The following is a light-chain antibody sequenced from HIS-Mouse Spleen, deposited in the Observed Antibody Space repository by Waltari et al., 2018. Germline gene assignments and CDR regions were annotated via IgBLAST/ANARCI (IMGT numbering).Light chain of an antibody. CDR2: EGS. CDR3: CSYAGSSTYV. Sequence: QSALTQPASVSGSPGQSITISCTGTSSDVGSYNLVSWYQQHPGKAPKLRIYEGSKRPSGVSKRFPGSKSGNTASLTISGLQAEDEADYYCCSYAGSSTYVFGTGTKVTVL. V-gene: IGLV2-23*01. CDR1: SSDVGSYNL. J-gene: IGLJ1*01.